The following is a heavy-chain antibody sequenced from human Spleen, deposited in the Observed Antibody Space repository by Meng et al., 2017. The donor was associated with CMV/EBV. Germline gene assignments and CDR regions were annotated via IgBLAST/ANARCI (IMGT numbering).Heavy chain of an antibody. D-gene: IGHD4-11*01. CDR2: IYYSGST. J-gene: IGHJ5*02. V-gene: IGHV4-30-4*08. Sequence: EQQQEAGTGLVKPLQTLSLTCTVSGGSSSNGDSYWSWIRQPPGKGMEWIGYIYYSGSTYYNPSLKSRVTISVDTSKNQFSLKLSSVTAADTAVYYCARVAYSNWFDPWGQGTLVTSPQ. CDR3: ARVAYSNWFDP. CDR1: GGSSSNGDSY.